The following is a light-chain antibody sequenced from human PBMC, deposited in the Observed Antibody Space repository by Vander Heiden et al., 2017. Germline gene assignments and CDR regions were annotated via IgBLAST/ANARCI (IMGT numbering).Light chain of an antibody. Sequence: SYELTQPPSVSVSPGQTASITCSGDKLGDKYACWYQQKPGKSPVLVSYQDSKRPSGIPERFSGANSGNTATLNISGTQAMDEADYYCQAWDSSTGVFGGGTKLTVL. V-gene: IGLV3-1*01. CDR1: KLGDKY. J-gene: IGLJ2*01. CDR3: QAWDSSTGV. CDR2: QDS.